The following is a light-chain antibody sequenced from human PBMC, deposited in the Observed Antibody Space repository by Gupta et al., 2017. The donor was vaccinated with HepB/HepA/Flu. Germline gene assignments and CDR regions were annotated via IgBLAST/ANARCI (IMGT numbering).Light chain of an antibody. CDR1: QSILYSSNNKNY. CDR2: WAS. CDR3: HQGYATPRT. Sequence: DIVMTQSPDSVAVSLGERATINCKSSQSILYSSNNKNYLAWYQQKPVQPPKVLIHWASTRKSPVPDRFSGSGSEIALTLTSLRSQALAVAVYHCHQGYATPRTFGQGTKLEIK. J-gene: IGKJ1*01. V-gene: IGKV4-1*01.